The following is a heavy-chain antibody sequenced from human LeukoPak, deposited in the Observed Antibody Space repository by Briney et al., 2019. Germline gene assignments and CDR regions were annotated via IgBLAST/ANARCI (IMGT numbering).Heavy chain of an antibody. D-gene: IGHD1-26*01. CDR2: ISDSGGYT. CDR1: GFTFSTHA. J-gene: IGHJ6*03. Sequence: GGSLRLSCAASGFTFSTHAMTWVRQAPGKGLEWVSAISDSGGYTYSADSVKGRFTISRDNSKNTVYLQMNSLRVEDTAVYYCVKFRGATDHYYYYMDVWGKGTTVTVSS. CDR3: VKFRGATDHYYYYMDV. V-gene: IGHV3-23*01.